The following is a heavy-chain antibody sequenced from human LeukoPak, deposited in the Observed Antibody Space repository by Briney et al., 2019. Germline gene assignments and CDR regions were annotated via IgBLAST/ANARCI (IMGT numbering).Heavy chain of an antibody. Sequence: PSETLSLTCTVSGGSISSSSYYWGWIRQPPGKGLEWIGNIYYSGSTYYNPSLKSRVTISVDTSKNQFSLKLSSVTAADTAVYYCAGSIAVAVGPMDVWGKGTTVTVSS. CDR1: GGSISSSSYY. J-gene: IGHJ6*03. V-gene: IGHV4-39*01. CDR2: IYYSGST. D-gene: IGHD6-19*01. CDR3: AGSIAVAVGPMDV.